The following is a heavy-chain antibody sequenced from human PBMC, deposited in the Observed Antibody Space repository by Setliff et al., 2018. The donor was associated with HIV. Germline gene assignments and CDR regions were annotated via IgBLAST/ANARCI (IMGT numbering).Heavy chain of an antibody. CDR3: ARDMTTVTYYYYYYMDV. CDR2: IYHSGST. CDR1: GGSFSGYY. J-gene: IGHJ6*03. V-gene: IGHV4-34*01. D-gene: IGHD4-17*01. Sequence: KTSETLSLTCAVYGGSFSGYYWSWIRQPPGKGLEWIGEIYHSGSTNYNPFFKSRVTISVDKSKNQFSLKLNSVTAADTAVYYCARDMTTVTYYYYYYMDVWAKGPRSPSP.